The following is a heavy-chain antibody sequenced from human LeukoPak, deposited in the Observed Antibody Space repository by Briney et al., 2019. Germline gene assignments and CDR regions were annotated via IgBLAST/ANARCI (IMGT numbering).Heavy chain of an antibody. Sequence: PSETLSLTCTVSGASISSSNYYWGWIRQPPGKGLEWIGSIHYSGSTYYNPSLRSRVTISVDTSKNQFSLKLSSVTAADTAVYYCAREGSITIFGVVIYYMDVWGKGTTVTVSS. D-gene: IGHD3-3*01. J-gene: IGHJ6*03. CDR3: AREGSITIFGVVIYYMDV. CDR2: IHYSGST. CDR1: GASISSSNYY. V-gene: IGHV4-39*07.